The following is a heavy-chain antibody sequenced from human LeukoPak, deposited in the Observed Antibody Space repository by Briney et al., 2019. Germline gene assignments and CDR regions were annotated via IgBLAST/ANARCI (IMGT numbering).Heavy chain of an antibody. V-gene: IGHV1-2*02. J-gene: IGHJ6*03. D-gene: IGHD3-10*01. Sequence: ASVKVSCKASGYTFTGYYMHWVRQAPGQGLEWMGWINPNSGGTNYAQKFQGRVTMTRDTSISTAYMELSRLRSDDTAVYYCARGQGLLWFREFYYYYYMDVWGKGTTVTVSS. CDR1: GYTFTGYY. CDR3: ARGQGLLWFREFYYYYYMDV. CDR2: INPNSGGT.